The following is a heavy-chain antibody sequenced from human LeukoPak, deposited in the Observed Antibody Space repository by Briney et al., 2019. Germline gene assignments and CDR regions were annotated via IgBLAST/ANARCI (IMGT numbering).Heavy chain of an antibody. J-gene: IGHJ5*02. D-gene: IGHD6-19*01. CDR3: ARDPRYSSGWYAFDP. CDR2: IYYSGST. Sequence: SETLSLTCTVSGGSISSYYWSWIRQPPGKGLEWIGYIYYSGSTNYNPSLKSRVTISVDTSKNQFSLKLSSVTAADTAVYYCARDPRYSSGWYAFDPWGQGTLVTVSS. CDR1: GGSISSYY. V-gene: IGHV4-59*01.